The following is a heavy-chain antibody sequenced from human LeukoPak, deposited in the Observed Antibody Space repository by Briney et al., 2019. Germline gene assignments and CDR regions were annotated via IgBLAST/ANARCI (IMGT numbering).Heavy chain of an antibody. D-gene: IGHD3-22*01. Sequence: GASVKVSCKASGYTFSGNYMHWVRQAPGQGLEWMGRINPNSGGTNYVQKFQGRVTMTRDTSISTAYMELSGLRSDDTAVYYCARGDDSSGPTPDYWGQGTLVTVSS. CDR2: INPNSGGT. CDR3: ARGDDSSGPTPDY. CDR1: GYTFSGNY. V-gene: IGHV1-2*06. J-gene: IGHJ4*02.